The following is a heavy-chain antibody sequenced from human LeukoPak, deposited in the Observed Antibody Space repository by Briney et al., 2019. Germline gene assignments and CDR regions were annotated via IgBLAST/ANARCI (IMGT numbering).Heavy chain of an antibody. CDR3: ARRRLAVAQYFQH. J-gene: IGHJ1*01. D-gene: IGHD6-19*01. CDR1: GGSIGSNY. CDR2: IYYTEGT. V-gene: IGHV4-59*12. Sequence: SETLSLTCTVSGGSIGSNYWTWIRHPPGQGLEYIGYIYYTEGTNYNPSLTSRVTISVDTSKNQFSLKLSSVTAADTAVYYCARRRLAVAQYFQHWGQGTLVTVSS.